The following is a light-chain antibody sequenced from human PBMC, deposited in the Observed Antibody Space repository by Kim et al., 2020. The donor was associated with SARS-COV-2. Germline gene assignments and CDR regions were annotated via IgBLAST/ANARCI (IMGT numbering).Light chain of an antibody. Sequence: GQRVTISCSGSISTIGSNTLNWCLQLPGTAPKLLIYSNNQRPSGVPDRFSGSESGTSASLAISRLQSEDEADYDCAAWDDSLNGWVFGGGAQLTVL. CDR1: ISTIGSNT. J-gene: IGLJ3*02. CDR2: SNN. CDR3: AAWDDSLNGWV. V-gene: IGLV1-44*01.